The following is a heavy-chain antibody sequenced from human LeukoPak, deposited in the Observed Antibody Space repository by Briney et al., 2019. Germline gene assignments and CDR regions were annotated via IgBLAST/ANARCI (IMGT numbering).Heavy chain of an antibody. V-gene: IGHV3-33*01. Sequence: AGGSLRLSCAAPGFTFSSYGMHWVRQAPGEGLEWVAVIWNDGRNKYYADSVKGRFTISRDNSKNTLYLQMNSLRAEDTAVYYCARDQHDRYFDYWGQGTLVTVSS. CDR3: ARDQHDRYFDY. CDR1: GFTFSSYG. J-gene: IGHJ4*02. CDR2: IWNDGRNK.